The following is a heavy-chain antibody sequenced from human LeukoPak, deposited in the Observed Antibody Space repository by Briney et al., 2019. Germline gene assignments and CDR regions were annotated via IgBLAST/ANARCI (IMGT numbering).Heavy chain of an antibody. Sequence: ASVKVSCKASGYTFTGYYIHWVLQAPGQGLEWMGHINCNSGDTSYAQKFQGRVTLTRDTSINTAYMELSSLRSDDTAVYYCARDHLAAAGSGGWGQGTLVTVSS. CDR2: INCNSGDT. CDR3: ARDHLAAAGSGG. V-gene: IGHV1-2*06. CDR1: GYTFTGYY. J-gene: IGHJ4*02. D-gene: IGHD6-13*01.